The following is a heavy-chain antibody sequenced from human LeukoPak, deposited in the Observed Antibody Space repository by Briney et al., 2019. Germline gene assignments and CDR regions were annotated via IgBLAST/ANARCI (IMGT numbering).Heavy chain of an antibody. CDR1: GGSISSSSYY. J-gene: IGHJ4*02. Sequence: SETLSLTCTVSGGSISSSSYYRGWIRQPPGKGLEWIGSIYYSGSTYYNPSLKSRVTISVDTSKNQFSLKLSSVTAADTAVYYCARRVGGSGYYDYWGQGTLVTVSS. V-gene: IGHV4-39*01. CDR2: IYYSGST. D-gene: IGHD3-22*01. CDR3: ARRVGGSGYYDY.